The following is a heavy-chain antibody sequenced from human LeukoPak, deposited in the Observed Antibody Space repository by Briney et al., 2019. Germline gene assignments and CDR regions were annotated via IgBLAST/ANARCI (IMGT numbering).Heavy chain of an antibody. CDR1: AGSFSGYY. Sequence: SETLSLTCAVYAGSFSGYYWSWIRQPPGKGLEWIGEINHSGSTNYNPSLKSRVTISVDTSKNQLSLKLSSVTAADTAVYYCAREGYDSSGYQGAFDIWGQGTMVTVSS. V-gene: IGHV4-34*01. CDR2: INHSGST. J-gene: IGHJ3*02. CDR3: AREGYDSSGYQGAFDI. D-gene: IGHD3-22*01.